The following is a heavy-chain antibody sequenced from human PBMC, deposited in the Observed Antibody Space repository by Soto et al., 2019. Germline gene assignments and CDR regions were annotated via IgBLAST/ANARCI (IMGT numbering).Heavy chain of an antibody. Sequence: PGGSLRLSCAASGFTVSSNYMSWVRQAPGKGLEWVSVIYSGGSTYYADSVKGRFTISRDNSKNTLYLQMNSLRAEDTAVYYCARGLADYIWGSKSYYMDVWGKGTTVTVSS. CDR3: ARGLADYIWGSKSYYMDV. V-gene: IGHV3-66*01. D-gene: IGHD3-16*01. J-gene: IGHJ6*03. CDR2: IYSGGST. CDR1: GFTVSSNY.